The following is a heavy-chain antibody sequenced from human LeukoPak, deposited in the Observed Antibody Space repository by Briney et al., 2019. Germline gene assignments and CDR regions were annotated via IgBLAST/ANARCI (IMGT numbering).Heavy chain of an antibody. CDR3: ARGGGTSGPELDY. D-gene: IGHD3-3*01. V-gene: IGHV1-2*02. J-gene: IGHJ4*02. Sequence: ASVKVSCKASGYTFTGYFMHWVRQVPGQGLEWMGWINPHSGGTDNAQNFQGRVTMTRDTSINTAYMELTRMTSDDTAVYFCARGGGTSGPELDYWGQGTLVTVSS. CDR2: INPHSGGT. CDR1: GYTFTGYF.